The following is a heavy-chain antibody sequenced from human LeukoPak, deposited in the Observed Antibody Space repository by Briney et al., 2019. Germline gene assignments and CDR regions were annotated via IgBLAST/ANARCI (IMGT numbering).Heavy chain of an antibody. V-gene: IGHV1-46*01. Sequence: GASVKVSCKSYGYTFTSYFMHWVRQAPGQGLEWMGIINPSGGSTNYAQKFQGRVTMTRDTSTSTVYMELSRLRSEDTAVYYCARDLEGYGDSPDIWGQGTLVTVSS. CDR2: INPSGGST. CDR3: ARDLEGYGDSPDI. J-gene: IGHJ3*02. CDR1: GYTFTSYF. D-gene: IGHD4-17*01.